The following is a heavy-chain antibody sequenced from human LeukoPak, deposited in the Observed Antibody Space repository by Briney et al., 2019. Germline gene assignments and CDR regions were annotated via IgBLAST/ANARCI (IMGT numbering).Heavy chain of an antibody. Sequence: GGSLRLSCAASGFSFSYNAMHWVRQAPGKGLEYVAAISSDGSSTYYANSVEGRFTISRDNSKNTLYLQMGSLRDEDMAVYYCARERLDGNWIDPWGQGTLVIVSS. CDR1: GFSFSYNA. V-gene: IGHV3-64*01. CDR2: ISSDGSST. CDR3: ARERLDGNWIDP. D-gene: IGHD6-19*01. J-gene: IGHJ5*02.